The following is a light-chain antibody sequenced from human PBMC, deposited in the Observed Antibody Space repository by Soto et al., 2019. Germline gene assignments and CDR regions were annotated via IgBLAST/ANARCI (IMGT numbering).Light chain of an antibody. Sequence: EIVLTQSPGTLSLSPGERATLSCRAGQSVSGRYLAWYQQKPGQAPRLLIYGASSRATGIPDRFSGGGSGTDFTLTISRLEPGDFAVYFCQQYGGFPITFGQGTRLEIK. CDR3: QQYGGFPIT. CDR2: GAS. V-gene: IGKV3-20*01. J-gene: IGKJ5*01. CDR1: QSVSGRY.